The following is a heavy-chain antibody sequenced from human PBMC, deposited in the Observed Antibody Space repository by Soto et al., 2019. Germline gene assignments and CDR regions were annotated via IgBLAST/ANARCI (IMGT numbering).Heavy chain of an antibody. CDR2: TYDRSKWYN. V-gene: IGHV6-1*01. CDR3: ARGSWDDVSGHYYMDV. J-gene: IGHJ6*03. D-gene: IGHD1-1*01. Sequence: QVQLQQSGPGLVKPSQTLSLTCDISGDSVSSNSAGWNWISQTPSRGLEWLGRTYDRSKWYNNYAVSKKSRVSVKPDTAKNKFSLQLNAVTPEDTDVYYCARGSWDDVSGHYYMDVWGKGTKVTVSS. CDR1: GDSVSSNSAG.